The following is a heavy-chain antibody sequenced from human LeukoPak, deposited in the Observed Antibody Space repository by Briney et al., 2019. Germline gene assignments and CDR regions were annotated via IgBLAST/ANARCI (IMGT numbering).Heavy chain of an antibody. CDR2: INHSGST. V-gene: IGHV4-34*01. CDR1: GGSFSGYY. D-gene: IGHD3-22*01. J-gene: IGHJ4*02. Sequence: SETLSLTCAVYGGSFSGYYWSWIRQPPGKGLEWIGEINHSGSTNYNPSLKSRVTISVDTSKNQFSLKLSSVTAADTAVYYCARVVRHYYDSSGYMFDYWGQGTLVTVSS. CDR3: ARVVRHYYDSSGYMFDY.